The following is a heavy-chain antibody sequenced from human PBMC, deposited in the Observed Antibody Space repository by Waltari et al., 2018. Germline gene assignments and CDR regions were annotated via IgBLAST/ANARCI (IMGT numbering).Heavy chain of an antibody. J-gene: IGHJ6*02. CDR3: ARHPIFASGYLIYYYGMDV. V-gene: IGHV4-39*01. Sequence: QLQLQESGPGLVKPSETLSLTCTVSGGSISSSSYYWGWIRQPPGKGLEWMGSIYYSGSTCYTPPLKSRFTISVDTSKNQFSLKLSSVTAADTAVYYCARHPIFASGYLIYYYGMDVWGQGTTVTVSS. CDR2: IYYSGST. CDR1: GGSISSSSYY. D-gene: IGHD3-9*01.